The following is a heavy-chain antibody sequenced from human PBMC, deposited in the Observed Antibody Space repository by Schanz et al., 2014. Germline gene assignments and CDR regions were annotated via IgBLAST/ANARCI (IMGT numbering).Heavy chain of an antibody. CDR1: GYSLNELS. D-gene: IGHD3-10*01. CDR2: MNSKTGNT. J-gene: IGHJ6*02. V-gene: IGHV1-8*01. Sequence: QVQLVQSGAEVKKPGASVKVSCKVSGYSLNELSMHWVRQATGQGLEWMGWMNSKTGNTGYAQKFQGRVTMTRHTSISTAYMELRSLISDDTAVYYCVRDAGWAFGDYHGMDVWGQGTSVTVSS. CDR3: VRDAGWAFGDYHGMDV.